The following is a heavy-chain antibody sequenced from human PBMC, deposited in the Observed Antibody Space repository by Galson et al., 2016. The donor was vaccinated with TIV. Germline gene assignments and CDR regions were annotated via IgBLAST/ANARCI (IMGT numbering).Heavy chain of an antibody. D-gene: IGHD2-2*03. J-gene: IGHJ6*02. CDR1: GGSINNYY. CDR3: ARDGWVSVTPYGMDV. V-gene: IGHV4-59*01. Sequence: ETLSLTCNVSGGSINNYYWTWIRQPPGKGLEWIGYVYYTGGTNYSPSLKSRVTISVDTSQNHFSLKLNSVTAADTAVYYCARDGWVSVTPYGMDVWGQGTTVTVSS. CDR2: VYYTGGT.